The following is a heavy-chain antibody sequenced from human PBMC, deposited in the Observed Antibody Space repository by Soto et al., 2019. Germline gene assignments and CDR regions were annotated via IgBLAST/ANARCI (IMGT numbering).Heavy chain of an antibody. V-gene: IGHV3-21*01. D-gene: IGHD3-10*01. CDR1: GFNFSIYT. CDR3: ARDFSKLARGWSAP. CDR2: ISSSTSHI. Sequence: PGGSLRLSCAASGFNFSIYTMNWVRQAPGKGPEWVSSISSSTSHIYYADSVKGRFTISRDNAKNSLYLKMNSLRAEDTALYYWARDFSKLARGWSAPWGQGPLVTVPS. J-gene: IGHJ5*02.